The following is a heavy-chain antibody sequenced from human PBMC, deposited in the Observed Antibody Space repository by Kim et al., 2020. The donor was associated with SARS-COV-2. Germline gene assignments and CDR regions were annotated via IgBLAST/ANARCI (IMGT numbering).Heavy chain of an antibody. V-gene: IGHV4-4*07. D-gene: IGHD1-26*01. Sequence: SETLSLTCTVSGGSISSYYWSWIRQPAGKGLEWIGRIYTSGSTNYNPSLKSRVTMSVDTSKNQFSLKLSSVTAADTAVYYCARSASRGGSYYVYAEDDAFDIWGQGTMVTVSS. CDR2: IYTSGST. CDR1: GGSISSYY. J-gene: IGHJ3*02. CDR3: ARSASRGGSYYVYAEDDAFDI.